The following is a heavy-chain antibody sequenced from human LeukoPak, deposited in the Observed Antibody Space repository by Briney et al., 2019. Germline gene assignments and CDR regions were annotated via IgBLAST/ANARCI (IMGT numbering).Heavy chain of an antibody. CDR2: IRSKANSYAT. D-gene: IGHD5-18*01. V-gene: IGHV3-73*01. Sequence: GGSLRLSCAASGFTFSGSAMHWVRQASGKGLEWVGRIRSKANSYATAYAASVKGRFTISRDDSKNTAYLQMNSLKTEDTAVYYCTRRGQTANDYWGQGTLVTVSS. CDR3: TRRGQTANDY. J-gene: IGHJ4*02. CDR1: GFTFSGSA.